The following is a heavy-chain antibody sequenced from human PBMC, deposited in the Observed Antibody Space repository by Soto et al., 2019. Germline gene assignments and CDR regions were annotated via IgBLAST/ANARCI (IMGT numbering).Heavy chain of an antibody. D-gene: IGHD3-3*01. CDR2: VSVSGGTT. V-gene: IGHV3-23*01. J-gene: IGHJ4*02. CDR1: GFTFSSYA. CDR3: AKVITLFGVAPPLAPSDY. Sequence: PGGSLRLSCAASGFTFSSYAMSWVRQAPGKGLEWVSTVSVSGGTTYYADSVKGRFTISRDNPKNTLYLQMNSLRVEDTAAYYCAKVITLFGVAPPLAPSDYWGQGTLVTVSS.